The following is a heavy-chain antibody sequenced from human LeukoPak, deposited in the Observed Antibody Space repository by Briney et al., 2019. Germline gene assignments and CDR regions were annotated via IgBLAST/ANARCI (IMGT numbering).Heavy chain of an antibody. CDR2: ISAYNGNT. D-gene: IGHD1-26*01. V-gene: IGHV1-18*01. CDR1: GYTFTSYG. J-gene: IGHJ4*02. Sequence: ASVKVSCKASGYTFTSYGISWVRQAPGQGLEWMGWISAYNGNTNYAQKLQGRVTMTTDTSTSTAYMELRSLRSDDTAVYYCARDRPGLEGPGNFDYWGQGTLVTVSS. CDR3: ARDRPGLEGPGNFDY.